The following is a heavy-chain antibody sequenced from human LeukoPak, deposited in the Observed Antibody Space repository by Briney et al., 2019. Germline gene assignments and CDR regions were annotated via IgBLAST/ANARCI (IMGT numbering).Heavy chain of an antibody. CDR3: ARGLWFGELSEQNWFDP. Sequence: PSETLSLTCTVSGGSISSYYWSWTRQPPGKGLEWIGYIYYSGSTNYNPSLKSRVTISVDTSKNQFSLKLSSVTAADTAVYYCARGLWFGELSEQNWFDPWGQGTLVTVSS. D-gene: IGHD3-10*01. CDR2: IYYSGST. J-gene: IGHJ5*02. V-gene: IGHV4-59*01. CDR1: GGSISSYY.